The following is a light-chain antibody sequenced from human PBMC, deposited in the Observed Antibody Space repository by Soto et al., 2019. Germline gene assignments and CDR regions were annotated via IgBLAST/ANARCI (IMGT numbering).Light chain of an antibody. CDR3: HQSYSAPWT. J-gene: IGKJ1*01. CDR2: AAS. CDR1: QCISSY. V-gene: IGKV1-39*01. Sequence: DLQVTQSPSSLSASVGDRVTITCRASQCISSYLNWYRQKPGRAPNLLIYAASKLQSGVPSRFSGSGSGTDFTLTISSLQPGDFAIYYCHQSYSAPWTFGQGTKVEIK.